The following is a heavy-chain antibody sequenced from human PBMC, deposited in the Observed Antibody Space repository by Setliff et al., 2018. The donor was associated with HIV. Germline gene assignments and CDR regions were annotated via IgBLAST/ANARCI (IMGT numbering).Heavy chain of an antibody. Sequence: SETLSLTCTVSGGSISSGGYYWSWIRQHPGKGLEWIGYIYYSGSTYYNPSLKSRVTTSVDTSKNQFSLKLSSVTAADTAVYYCASTDYYDSSGYHWGQGTLVTVSS. J-gene: IGHJ4*02. D-gene: IGHD3-22*01. CDR2: IYYSGST. CDR1: GGSISSGGYY. V-gene: IGHV4-31*03. CDR3: ASTDYYDSSGYH.